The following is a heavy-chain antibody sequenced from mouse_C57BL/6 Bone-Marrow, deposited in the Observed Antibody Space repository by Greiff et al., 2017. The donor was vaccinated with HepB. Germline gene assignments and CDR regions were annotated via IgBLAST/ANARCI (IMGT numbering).Heavy chain of an antibody. J-gene: IGHJ4*01. CDR1: GFTFSSYG. D-gene: IGHD1-1*01. V-gene: IGHV5-6*01. CDR3: ARRVYYGSSYLYAMDY. Sequence: EVQRVESGGDLVKPGGSLKLSCAASGFTFSSYGMSWVRQTPDKRLEWVATISSGGSYTYYPDSVKGRFTISRDNAKNTLYLQMSSLKSEDTAMYYCARRVYYGSSYLYAMDYWGQGTSVTVSS. CDR2: ISSGGSYT.